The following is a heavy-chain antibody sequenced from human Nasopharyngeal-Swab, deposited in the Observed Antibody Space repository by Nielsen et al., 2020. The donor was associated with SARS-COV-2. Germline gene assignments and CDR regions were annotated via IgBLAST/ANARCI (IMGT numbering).Heavy chain of an antibody. CDR1: GFTFSSYA. CDR3: AKSKIMITFGGARDYFDY. V-gene: IGHV3-23*01. Sequence: GESLKISCAASGFTFSSYAMSWVRQAPGKGLEWVSAISGSGGSTYHADSEKGRLTISRDNSKNTLYLQMNSLRAEDTAVYYCAKSKIMITFGGARDYFDYWGQGTLVTVSS. CDR2: ISGSGGST. J-gene: IGHJ4*02. D-gene: IGHD3-16*01.